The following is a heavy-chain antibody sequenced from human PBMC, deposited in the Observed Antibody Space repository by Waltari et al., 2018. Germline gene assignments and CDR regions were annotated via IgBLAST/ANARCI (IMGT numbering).Heavy chain of an antibody. D-gene: IGHD1-26*01. CDR1: GYTFTDSY. CDR2: MNPNKKYP. V-gene: IGHV1-2*06. CDR3: VTQRPWEDY. Sequence: QVQLVQSGAEVRKPGASVKVSCKTSGYTFTDSYIHWVRLAPGQGLEWMGRMNPNKKYPIYEQKFQGRVTMTRDTSITTAYMELSSLTSDDTALYYCVTQRPWEDYWGQGTRVTVSP. J-gene: IGHJ4*02.